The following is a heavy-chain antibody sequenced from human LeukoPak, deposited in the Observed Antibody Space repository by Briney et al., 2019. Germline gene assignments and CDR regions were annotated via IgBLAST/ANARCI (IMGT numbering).Heavy chain of an antibody. Sequence: GGSLRLSCAASGFTFSSYAMSWVRQAPGKGLEWVSAISGSGGSTYYADSVKGRFTISRDNSKNTLYLQMNSLRAEDTAVYYCAKDLGVRVLWFGEGAPQYYFDYWGQGTLVTVSS. V-gene: IGHV3-23*01. CDR3: AKDLGVRVLWFGEGAPQYYFDY. J-gene: IGHJ4*02. CDR2: ISGSGGST. CDR1: GFTFSSYA. D-gene: IGHD3-10*01.